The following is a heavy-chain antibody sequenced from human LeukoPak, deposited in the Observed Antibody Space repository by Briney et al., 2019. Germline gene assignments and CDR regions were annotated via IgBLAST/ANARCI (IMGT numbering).Heavy chain of an antibody. Sequence: GGSLRLSCAASGFTFSNAWMSWVSQAPGKGLEWVGRIKSKTDGGTTDYAAPVKGRFTISRDDSKNTLYLQMNSLKTEDTAVYYCTTEVGYCSSTSCYSLDYWGQGTLVTVSS. D-gene: IGHD2-2*02. J-gene: IGHJ4*02. CDR3: TTEVGYCSSTSCYSLDY. CDR1: GFTFSNAW. CDR2: IKSKTDGGTT. V-gene: IGHV3-15*01.